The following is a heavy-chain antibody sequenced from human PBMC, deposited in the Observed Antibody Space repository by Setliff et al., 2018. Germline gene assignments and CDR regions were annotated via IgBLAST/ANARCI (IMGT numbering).Heavy chain of an antibody. CDR3: ARGPLDFVVTPAAAKFDY. Sequence: ASVKVSCKASRGTFSSYGITWVRQAPGQGLEWLGVINPSGESTNYAQKFQGRVTMTIDTLTSTAYMELRSLRSDDTAVYYCARGPLDFVVTPAAAKFDYWGQGTLVTVSS. D-gene: IGHD2-2*01. V-gene: IGHV1-18*01. CDR2: INPSGEST. CDR1: RGTFSSYG. J-gene: IGHJ4*02.